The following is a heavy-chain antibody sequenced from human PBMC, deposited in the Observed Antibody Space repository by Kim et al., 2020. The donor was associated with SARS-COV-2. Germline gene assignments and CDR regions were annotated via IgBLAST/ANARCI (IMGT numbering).Heavy chain of an antibody. Sequence: SVKVSCKASGGTFSSYAISWVRQAPGQGLEWMGGIIPIFGTANYAQKFQGRVTITADESTSTAYMELSSLRSEDTAVYYCAREGHWGGVFDYWGQGTLVTVSS. CDR3: AREGHWGGVFDY. J-gene: IGHJ4*02. D-gene: IGHD7-27*01. CDR1: GGTFSSYA. CDR2: IIPIFGTA. V-gene: IGHV1-69*13.